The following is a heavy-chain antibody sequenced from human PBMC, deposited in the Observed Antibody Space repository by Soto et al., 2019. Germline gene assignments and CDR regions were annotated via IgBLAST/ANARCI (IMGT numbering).Heavy chain of an antibody. CDR2: IIPIFGTA. D-gene: IGHD3-22*01. V-gene: IGHV1-69*13. J-gene: IGHJ4*02. CDR1: GGTFSSYA. CDR3: ARDRPYYDSSGYYYANDY. Sequence: SVKVSCKASGGTFSSYAISWVRQAPGQGLEWMGGIIPIFGTANYAQKFQGRVTINADESTSTAYMELSSLRSEDTAVYYCARDRPYYDSSGYYYANDYWGQGTLVTVSS.